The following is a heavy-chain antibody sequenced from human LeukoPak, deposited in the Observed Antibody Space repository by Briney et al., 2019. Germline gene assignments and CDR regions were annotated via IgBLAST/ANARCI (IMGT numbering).Heavy chain of an antibody. V-gene: IGHV3-73*01. D-gene: IGHD6-19*01. J-gene: IGHJ4*02. CDR3: IVLAVAGTFGFDY. CDR2: IRSKANSYAT. Sequence: GGSLRLSCAASGFTFSGSAMHWVRQASGKGLEWVGRIRSKANSYATAYAASVKGRFTISRDNAKNSLYLQMNSLRAEDTAVYYCIVLAVAGTFGFDYWGQGTLVTVSS. CDR1: GFTFSGSA.